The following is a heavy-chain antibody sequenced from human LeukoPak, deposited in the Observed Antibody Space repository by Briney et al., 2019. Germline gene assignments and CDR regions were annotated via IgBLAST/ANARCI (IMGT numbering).Heavy chain of an antibody. D-gene: IGHD6-13*01. CDR2: IYYSGST. V-gene: IGHV4-31*03. J-gene: IGHJ4*02. CDR3: ARGISIAAAGY. Sequence: PSETLSLTCTVSGGSISSGGYYWSWIRQHPGKGLEWIGYIYYSGSTYYNPSLKSRVTISVDTSKNQFTLKLSSVTAADTAVYYCARGISIAAAGYWGQGTLVTVSS. CDR1: GGSISSGGYY.